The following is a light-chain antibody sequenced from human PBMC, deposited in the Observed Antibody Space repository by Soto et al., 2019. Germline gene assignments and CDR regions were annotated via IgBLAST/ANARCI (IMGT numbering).Light chain of an antibody. CDR3: CSNAAGDSAV. CDR2: EGS. V-gene: IGLV2-23*01. CDR1: SSDVGSYNL. Sequence: QSALTQPASVSGSPGQSITISCTGTSSDVGSYNLVSWYQQHPGKAPKLMIFEGSKRPSGVSNRFSGSKSSNTASLTISGLQAEDEADYYSCSNAAGDSAVFGGGTQLTVL. J-gene: IGLJ7*01.